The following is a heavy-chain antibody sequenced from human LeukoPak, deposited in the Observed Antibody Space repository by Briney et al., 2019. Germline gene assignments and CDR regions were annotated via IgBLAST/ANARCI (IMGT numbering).Heavy chain of an antibody. CDR1: GFTVSSNY. CDR3: AKAGPPEAEGYFDY. CDR2: IYSGGST. Sequence: PGGSLRLSCAASGFTVSSNYMSWVRQAPGKGLEWVSVIYSGGSTYYADSVKGRFTISRHNSKNTLYPQMNSLRAEDTAVYYCAKAGPPEAEGYFDYWGQGTLVTVSS. V-gene: IGHV3-53*04. J-gene: IGHJ4*02. D-gene: IGHD6-25*01.